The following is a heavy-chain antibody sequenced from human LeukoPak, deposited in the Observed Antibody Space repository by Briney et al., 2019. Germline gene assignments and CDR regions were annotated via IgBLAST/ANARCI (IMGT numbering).Heavy chain of an antibody. J-gene: IGHJ6*03. CDR2: ISSGSHI. CDR3: ARPSAVAGTPYYYAYMDG. CDR1: GFTFSSYT. Sequence: GGSLRLSCTPSGFTFSSYTMSWVRQVPGRGLEWVASISSGSHINYVDSVKGRFTVSRDNADFSLFLQMDSLRTEDSGLYYCARPSAVAGTPYYYAYMDGWGKGTTVTDSS. D-gene: IGHD6-19*01. V-gene: IGHV3-21*01.